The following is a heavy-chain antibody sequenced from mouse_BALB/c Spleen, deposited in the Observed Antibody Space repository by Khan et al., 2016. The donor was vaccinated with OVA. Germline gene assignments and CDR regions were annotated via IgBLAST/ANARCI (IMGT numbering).Heavy chain of an antibody. CDR3: ARDCGRSFWFAY. CDR2: INPYNDGS. J-gene: IGHJ3*01. V-gene: IGHV1S136*01. Sequence: IQLVQSGPELVKPGASVKMSCKASGYTFTNYIIHWVKQKPGQGLEWIGNINPYNDGSKYNEKFKGKATLTSDKSSSTAYMELSGLNSEDHAVCYCARDCGRSFWFAYWGRGTLVTVSA. CDR1: GYTFTNYI.